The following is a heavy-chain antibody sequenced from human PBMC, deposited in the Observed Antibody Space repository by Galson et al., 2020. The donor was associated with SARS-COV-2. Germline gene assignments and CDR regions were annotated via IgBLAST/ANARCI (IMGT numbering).Heavy chain of an antibody. CDR1: GFTFSSSA. Sequence: GGSLRLSCRASGFTFSSSAMHWVRQAPGKGLEWVAIISYDGTKRYNLDSVKGRFTISRDNSKNTLYLQMDSLTTEDKAVYYCARETDDYTRSWYDHWGQGTLVTVSS. CDR3: ARETDDYTRSWYDH. V-gene: IGHV3-30*04. D-gene: IGHD3-3*01. J-gene: IGHJ5*02. CDR2: ISYDGTKR.